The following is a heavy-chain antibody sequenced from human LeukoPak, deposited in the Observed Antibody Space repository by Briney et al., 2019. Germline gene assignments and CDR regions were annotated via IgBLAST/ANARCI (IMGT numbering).Heavy chain of an antibody. CDR3: ARRRRGNTVPYYYYMDV. V-gene: IGHV3-20*04. J-gene: IGHJ6*03. CDR2: INWNGGST. Sequence: GGSLRLSCAASGFTFSSYSMSWVRQAPGKGLEWVSGINWNGGSTGYADSVKGRFTISRDNAKNSLYLQMNSLRAEDTALHYWARRRRGNTVPYYYYMDVWGKGTTVTISS. CDR1: GFTFSSYS. D-gene: IGHD1-7*01.